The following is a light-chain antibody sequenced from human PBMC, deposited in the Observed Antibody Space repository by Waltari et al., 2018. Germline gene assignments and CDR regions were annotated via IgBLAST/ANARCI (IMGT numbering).Light chain of an antibody. CDR3: QQYYSARRT. Sequence: DIVMTQSPDSLALSLGERASINCRSNQSVLNNSDKKNSLAWYQQKPGQPPRLLIPWASTRESGVPDRFSGSGSGTDFALTISSLQAEDVAVYYCQQYYSARRTFGQGTKVEV. V-gene: IGKV4-1*01. J-gene: IGKJ1*01. CDR2: WAS. CDR1: QSVLNNSDKKNS.